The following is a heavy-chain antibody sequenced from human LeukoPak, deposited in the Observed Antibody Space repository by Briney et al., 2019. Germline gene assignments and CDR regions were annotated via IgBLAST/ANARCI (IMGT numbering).Heavy chain of an antibody. J-gene: IGHJ4*02. CDR2: INPSGGST. CDR3: ARMVRYYGRPIGYFDY. D-gene: IGHD3-22*01. Sequence: ASVKVSCKASGYTFTSYYMHWVRQAPGQGLEWMGIINPSGGSTSYAQKFQGRVTMTRDTSTSTVYMELSSLRSEDTAVYYCARMVRYYGRPIGYFDYWGQGTLVTVSS. CDR1: GYTFTSYY. V-gene: IGHV1-46*01.